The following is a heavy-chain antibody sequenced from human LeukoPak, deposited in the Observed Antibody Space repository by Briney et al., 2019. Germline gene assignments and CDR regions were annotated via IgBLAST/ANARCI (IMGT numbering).Heavy chain of an antibody. J-gene: IGHJ4*02. V-gene: IGHV1-69*04. CDR2: IIPILGIA. CDR3: ARGRFSYYYDSSGYDW. D-gene: IGHD3-22*01. CDR1: GGTFSSYA. Sequence: ASVKVSCKASGGTFSSYAISWVRQAPGQGLEWMGRIIPILGIANYAQKFQGRVTITADKSTSTAYMELSRLRSDDTAVHYCARGRFSYYYDSSGYDWWGQGTLVTVSS.